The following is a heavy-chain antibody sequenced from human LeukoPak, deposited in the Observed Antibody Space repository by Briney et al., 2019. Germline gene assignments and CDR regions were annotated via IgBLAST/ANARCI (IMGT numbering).Heavy chain of an antibody. D-gene: IGHD6-6*01. Sequence: PWRSLRLSCAASGFTFSSYAMHWVRQAPGKGLEWVAVISYDGSNKYYADSVKGRFTISRDNSKNTLYLQMNSLRAEDTAVYYCARALHSSSSRWGQGTLVTVSS. J-gene: IGHJ4*02. V-gene: IGHV3-30*01. CDR2: ISYDGSNK. CDR1: GFTFSSYA. CDR3: ARALHSSSSR.